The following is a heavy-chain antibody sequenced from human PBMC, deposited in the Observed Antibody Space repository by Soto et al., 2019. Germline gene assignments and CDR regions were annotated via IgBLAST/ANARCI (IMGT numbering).Heavy chain of an antibody. CDR1: GFTFSTLG. J-gene: IGHJ4*02. V-gene: IGHV3-30*03. CDR3: ASAVRRAGVWDFDY. D-gene: IGHD1-26*01. CDR2: ISYDGRNK. Sequence: ESGGGVVQPGRSLRLSGAASGFTFSTLGLHWVRQAPGKGLEWVAAISYDGRNKYYADSVKGRFTSSRDNSKNTLYLQMNGLRAEDTAVYYCASAVRRAGVWDFDYWGKGTLVTVSS.